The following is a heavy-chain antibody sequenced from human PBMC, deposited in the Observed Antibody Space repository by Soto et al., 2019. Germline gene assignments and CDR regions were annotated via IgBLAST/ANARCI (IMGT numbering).Heavy chain of an antibody. V-gene: IGHV2-5*02. CDR2: IYWDDDK. D-gene: IGHD4-17*01. CDR3: AHSHMEDYGDVYYFDY. CDR1: GFSLSTSGVG. J-gene: IGHJ4*02. Sequence: QITLKESGPTLVKPTQTLTLTCTFSGFSLSTSGVGVGWIRQPPGKALEWLALIYWDDDKRYSPSLKSSLTITTDNSKNQVVLTMTNMDPVDTATYYCAHSHMEDYGDVYYFDYWGQGTLVTVSS.